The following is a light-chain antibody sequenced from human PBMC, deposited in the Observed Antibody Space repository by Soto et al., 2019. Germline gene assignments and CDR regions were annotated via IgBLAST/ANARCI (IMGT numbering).Light chain of an antibody. V-gene: IGKV3-11*01. J-gene: IGKJ5*01. CDR1: QSVSSF. CDR3: QQRNSRPSIT. CDR2: DTS. Sequence: EVVLTQSPATLSLSPGARAPLSCRASQSVSSFLAWYQQKPGQAPRLLIYDTSNRATGIPARFSGSGAGTDFTLTISSLEPEDLAVYYCQQRNSRPSITFGQGTRLEIK.